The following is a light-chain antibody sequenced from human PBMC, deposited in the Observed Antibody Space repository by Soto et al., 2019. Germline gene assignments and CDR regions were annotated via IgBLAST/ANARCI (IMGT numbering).Light chain of an antibody. CDR2: WAS. CDR3: QQYYSTPWT. Sequence: DIVMTKSADSLAVSLGERANINCKSSQSVLYSSNNKNYLAWYQQKPGQPPKLLIYWASTRESGVPDRFSGSGSGTDFTLTISSLQAEDVAVYYCQQYYSTPWTFGQGTNVEIK. CDR1: QSVLYSSNNKNY. V-gene: IGKV4-1*01. J-gene: IGKJ1*01.